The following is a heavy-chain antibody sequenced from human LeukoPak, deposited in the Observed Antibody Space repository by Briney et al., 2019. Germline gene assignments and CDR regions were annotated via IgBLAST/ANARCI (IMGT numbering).Heavy chain of an antibody. CDR3: AKGDLAFDI. CDR1: GFSLSTYN. CDR2: ISTNSWYV. J-gene: IGHJ3*02. V-gene: IGHV3-21*04. Sequence: PGGSLRLSCAASGFSLSTYNMNWVRQAPGKGLEWVSYISTNSWYVYYGDSVQGRFTISRDNSKNTLYLQMNSLRAEDTAVYYCAKGDLAFDIWGQGTMVTVSS.